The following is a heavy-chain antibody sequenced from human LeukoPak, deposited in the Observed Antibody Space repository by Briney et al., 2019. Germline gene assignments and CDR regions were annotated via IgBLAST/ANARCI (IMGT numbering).Heavy chain of an antibody. CDR2: INPNSGGT. J-gene: IGHJ4*02. D-gene: IGHD1-1*01. CDR1: GYTFTGYY. V-gene: IGHV1-2*02. CDR3: ARATTGTEGVFGY. Sequence: ASVTVSCKAPGYTFTGYYMHWVRQAPGQGLEWMGWINPNSGGTNYAQKSQGRVTMTRDTSISTAYMELSRLRSDDTAVYYCARATTGTEGVFGYWGQGTLVTVSS.